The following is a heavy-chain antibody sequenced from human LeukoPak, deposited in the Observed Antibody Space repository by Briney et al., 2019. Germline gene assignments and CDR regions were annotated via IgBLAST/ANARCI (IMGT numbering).Heavy chain of an antibody. CDR1: GFTFSTYG. Sequence: GGSLRLSCAAFGFTFSTYGMHWVRQAPGKGLEWVAFIRYDGSNINYADSVKGRFTISRDNSKNTLYLQMNSLRDEDAAMYYCAKNLNGYFDYWGQGTLVTVSS. J-gene: IGHJ4*02. V-gene: IGHV3-30*02. CDR3: AKNLNGYFDY. CDR2: IRYDGSNI.